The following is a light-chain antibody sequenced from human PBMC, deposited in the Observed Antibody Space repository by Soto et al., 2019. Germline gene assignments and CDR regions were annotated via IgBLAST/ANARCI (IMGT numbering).Light chain of an antibody. V-gene: IGKV1-5*01. CDR3: QQYNSYSQT. J-gene: IGKJ1*01. CDR1: QSISSW. CDR2: DAS. Sequence: DIQMTQSPSTLSASVGDRVTITCRASQSISSWLVWYQQKPGKAPKLLIYDASSLESGVPSRFSGSGSGTEFTLTISSLQPDDFATYYCQQYNSYSQTFGQGTKV.